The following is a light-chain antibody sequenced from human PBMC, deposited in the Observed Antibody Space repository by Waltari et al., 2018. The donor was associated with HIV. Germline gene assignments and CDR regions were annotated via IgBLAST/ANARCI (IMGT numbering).Light chain of an antibody. J-gene: IGKJ2*01. V-gene: IGKV4-1*01. CDR1: RNLLYRSNHKSY. CDR3: QQYYSVPYT. Sequence: DVVVPQSPDSLAVSVGERATLNCKSSRNLLYRSNHKSYLAWYQQKAGQRPKLLIYWASTRESGVPDRFSGSGSGTDFTLTISSLQAEDVAVYYCQQYYSVPYTFGQGTKLEIK. CDR2: WAS.